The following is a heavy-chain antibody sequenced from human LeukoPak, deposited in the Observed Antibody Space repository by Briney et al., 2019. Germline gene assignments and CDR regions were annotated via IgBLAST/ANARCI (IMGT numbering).Heavy chain of an antibody. Sequence: SETLSLTCTVSGGSISSGGYYWSWIRQHPGKGLEWIGYIYYSGSTYYNPSLKSRVTISVDTSKNQFSLKLSSVTAADTAVDYCARDSTYSGYTHFDYWGQGTLVTVSS. CDR2: IYYSGST. CDR3: ARDSTYSGYTHFDY. D-gene: IGHD5-12*01. CDR1: GGSISSGGYY. J-gene: IGHJ4*02. V-gene: IGHV4-31*03.